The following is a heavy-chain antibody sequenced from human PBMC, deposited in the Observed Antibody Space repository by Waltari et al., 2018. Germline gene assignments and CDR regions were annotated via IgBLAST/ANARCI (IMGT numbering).Heavy chain of an antibody. CDR3: ARGNYQSGANSDY. CDR2: INPNSVGT. D-gene: IGHD1-7*01. V-gene: IGHV1-2*06. J-gene: IGHJ4*02. CDR1: GYTFTGYY. Sequence: QVQLVQSGAEVKKPGASVKVSCKASGYTFTGYYMHWVRQAPGQGLEWMGRINPNSVGTNYAQKFQGRVTMTRDTSISTAYMELSRLRSDETAVYYCARGNYQSGANSDYWGQGTLVTVSS.